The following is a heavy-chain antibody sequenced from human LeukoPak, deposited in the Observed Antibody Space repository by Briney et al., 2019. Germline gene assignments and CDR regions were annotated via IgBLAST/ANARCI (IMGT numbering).Heavy chain of an antibody. CDR3: ARFGVAFDI. V-gene: IGHV4-59*01. J-gene: IGHJ3*02. Sequence: PSETLSLTCTVSGGSISSYYWSWIRQPPGKGLECIGYGYHSGSTNHNPSLKSRVTISVDTSKNQFSLKLNSVTAADTAVYYWARFGVAFDIWGQGTLVTVSS. CDR1: GGSISSYY. CDR2: GYHSGST. D-gene: IGHD3-3*01.